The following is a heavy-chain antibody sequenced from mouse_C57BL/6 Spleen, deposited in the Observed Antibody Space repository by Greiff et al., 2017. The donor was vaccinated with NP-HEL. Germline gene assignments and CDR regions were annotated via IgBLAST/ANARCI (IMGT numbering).Heavy chain of an antibody. Sequence: QVQLQQSGPELVKPGASVKISCKASGYAFSSSWMNWVKQRPGKGLEWIGRIYPGDGDTNYNGKFKGKATLTADKSSSTAYMQLSGLTSEDSAVYFCAQLTSDYWGQGTTLTVAS. CDR1: GYAFSSSW. J-gene: IGHJ2*01. CDR2: IYPGDGDT. D-gene: IGHD3-3*01. CDR3: AQLTSDY. V-gene: IGHV1-82*01.